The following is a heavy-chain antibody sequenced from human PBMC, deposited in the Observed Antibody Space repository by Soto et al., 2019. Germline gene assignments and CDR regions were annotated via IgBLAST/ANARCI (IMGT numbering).Heavy chain of an antibody. D-gene: IGHD3-10*01. V-gene: IGHV4-39*07. CDR1: GGSISSSSYY. J-gene: IGHJ6*02. CDR2: IYYSGST. Sequence: SETLSLTCTVSGGSISSSSYYWGWIRQPPGKGLEWIGSIYYSGSTYYNPSLKSRVTMSVDTSKNQFSLKLSSVTAADTAVYYCARGNSGRLDYYGMDVWGQGTTVTVSS. CDR3: ARGNSGRLDYYGMDV.